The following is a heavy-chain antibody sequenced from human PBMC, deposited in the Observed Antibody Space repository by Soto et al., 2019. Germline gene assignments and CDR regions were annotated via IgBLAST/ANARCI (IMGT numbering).Heavy chain of an antibody. D-gene: IGHD5-12*01. CDR3: ARGWVEMAPITAVFDY. CDR1: GVTFNSYD. J-gene: IGHJ4*02. V-gene: IGHV1-69*01. CDR2: IFPLFGTS. Sequence: QVQLVQSGAEVKKPGSSVKVSCKTSGVTFNSYDISWVRQAPGHGLEWMGGIFPLFGTSNYAQKLQGRLTITADESTSTAYMELSSLTSEDTAVYYWARGWVEMAPITAVFDYWGQGTLVTVSS.